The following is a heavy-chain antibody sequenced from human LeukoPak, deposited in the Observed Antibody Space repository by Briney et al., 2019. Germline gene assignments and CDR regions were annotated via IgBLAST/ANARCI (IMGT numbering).Heavy chain of an antibody. CDR1: GFTFSSYA. J-gene: IGHJ3*02. D-gene: IGHD5-24*01. CDR2: IYSGGST. Sequence: PGGSLRLSCAASGFTFSSYAMSWVRQAPGKGLEWVSVIYSGGSTYYADSVKGRFTISRDNSKNTLYLQMNSLRAEDTAVYYCARDYRWLQWPDAFDIWGQGTMVTVSS. CDR3: ARDYRWLQWPDAFDI. V-gene: IGHV3-66*01.